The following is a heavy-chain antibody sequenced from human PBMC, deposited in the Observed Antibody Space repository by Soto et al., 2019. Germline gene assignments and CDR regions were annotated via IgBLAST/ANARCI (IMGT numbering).Heavy chain of an antibody. CDR1: GYTFTSYY. J-gene: IGHJ1*01. Sequence: GASVKVSCKASGYTFTSYYMHWVRQAPGQGLEWMGIINPSGGSTSYAQKFQGRVTMTRDTSTSTVYMELSSLRSEDAAVYYCARDLGSPEYFQHWGQGTLVTVSS. CDR2: INPSGGST. CDR3: ARDLGSPEYFQH. D-gene: IGHD6-25*01. V-gene: IGHV1-46*01.